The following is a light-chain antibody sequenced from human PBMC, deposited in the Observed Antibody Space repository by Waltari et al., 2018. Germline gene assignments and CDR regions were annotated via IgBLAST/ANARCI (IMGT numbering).Light chain of an antibody. CDR3: QQCNDWPPYT. CDR2: SAS. J-gene: IGKJ2*01. CDR1: QSIGDN. V-gene: IGKV3-15*01. Sequence: EIVVTQSPATLSVSPGERATLYCRASQSIGDNLAWYQQNPGQPPRLLIYSASRRLPGVPDRFSGSGSGTDFTLTISSLQSEDFAVYYCQQCNDWPPYTFGRGTKLEI.